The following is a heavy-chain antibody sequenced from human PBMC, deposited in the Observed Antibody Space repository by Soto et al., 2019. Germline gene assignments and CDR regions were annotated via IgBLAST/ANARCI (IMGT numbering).Heavy chain of an antibody. J-gene: IGHJ4*02. V-gene: IGHV2-5*02. CDR3: AHRPSYCSGGSCYSGFAY. CDR2: IYWDDDK. Sequence: QITLKESGPTLVKPTQTLTLTCTFSGFSLSTSGVGVGWIRQPPGKALEWLALIYWDDDKRYSPSLKSRLTITKDTSNNQVVLTMTNMDPVDTATYYCAHRPSYCSGGSCYSGFAYWGQGTLVTVSS. CDR1: GFSLSTSGVG. D-gene: IGHD2-15*01.